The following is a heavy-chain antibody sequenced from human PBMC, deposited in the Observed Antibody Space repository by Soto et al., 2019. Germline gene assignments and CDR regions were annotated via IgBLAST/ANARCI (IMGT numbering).Heavy chain of an antibody. CDR2: IWHTGRP. CDR3: VRDSRTGCSSINCYMH. V-gene: IGHV4-4*02. J-gene: IGHJ4*02. D-gene: IGHD2-15*01. Sequence: QLQLRESGPGLVQPSGTLSLTCDVSGDSLTNNHWWSWVRQAPGKGLEWIGQIWHTGRPNYNPSLKCRVAISIVKSKNQFSLKLSSVTAADTAVYYCVRDSRTGCSSINCYMHWGQGTLVTVSS. CDR1: GDSLTNNHW.